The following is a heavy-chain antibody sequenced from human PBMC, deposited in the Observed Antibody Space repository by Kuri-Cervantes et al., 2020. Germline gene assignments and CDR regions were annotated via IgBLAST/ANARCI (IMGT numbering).Heavy chain of an antibody. D-gene: IGHD1-26*01. CDR1: GGSFSGYY. J-gene: IGHJ4*02. Sequence: GSLRLSCAVYGGSFSGYYWSWIRQPPVKGLEWIGEINHSGSTNYNPSLQNRVAILVDTSKNQFSLKLSSLTAADTAVYHCARDSGSYCFDYWGQGTLVTVSS. CDR3: ARDSGSYCFDY. V-gene: IGHV4-34*01. CDR2: INHSGST.